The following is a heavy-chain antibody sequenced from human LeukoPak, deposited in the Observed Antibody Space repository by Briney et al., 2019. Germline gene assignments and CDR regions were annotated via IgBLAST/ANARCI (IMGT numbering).Heavy chain of an antibody. CDR3: ARDPRAYCGGDCYYAGGVYYYYGMDV. V-gene: IGHV3-30-3*01. J-gene: IGHJ6*02. Sequence: AGGSLRLSCAASGFTFSSYAMHWVRQAPGKGLEWVAVISYDGSNKYYADSVKGRFTISRDNSKNTLYLQMNSLRAEDTAVYYCARDPRAYCGGDCYYAGGVYYYYGMDVWGQGTTVTVSS. D-gene: IGHD2-21*02. CDR1: GFTFSSYA. CDR2: ISYDGSNK.